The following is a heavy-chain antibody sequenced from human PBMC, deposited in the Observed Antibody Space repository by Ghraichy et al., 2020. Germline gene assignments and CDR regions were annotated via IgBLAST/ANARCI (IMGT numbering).Heavy chain of an antibody. J-gene: IGHJ3*02. Sequence: GSLSLTCTVSGGSISSSSYYWGWIRQPPGKGLEWIGSIYYNESTYYNPSLKSRVTISVDTSKNQFSLKLSSVTAADTAEYYCARQLVTGIKGRGPFDIWGQGTMVTVSS. CDR1: GGSISSSSYY. CDR3: ARQLVTGIKGRGPFDI. V-gene: IGHV4-39*01. D-gene: IGHD1-20*01. CDR2: IYYNEST.